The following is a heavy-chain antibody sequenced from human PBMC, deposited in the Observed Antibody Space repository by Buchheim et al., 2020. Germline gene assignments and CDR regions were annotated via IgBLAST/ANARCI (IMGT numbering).Heavy chain of an antibody. J-gene: IGHJ6*02. CDR1: GFTFSSYS. CDR2: ISSSSSYI. V-gene: IGHV3-21*01. D-gene: IGHD3-9*01. CDR3: ARLYFDWLRPYHYYYYGMDV. Sequence: EVQLVESGGGLVKPGGSLRLSCAASGFTFSSYSMNWVRQAPGKGLEWVSSISSSSSYIYYADSVKGRFTISRDNAKNSLYLQMNSLRAEDTAVYYCARLYFDWLRPYHYYYYGMDVWGQGTT.